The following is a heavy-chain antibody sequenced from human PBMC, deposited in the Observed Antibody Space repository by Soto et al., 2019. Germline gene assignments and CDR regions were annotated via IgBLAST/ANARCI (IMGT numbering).Heavy chain of an antibody. Sequence: QXLSLTCASSGDXVSSNSAAWNWIRQSPSRGLEWLGSTYYRSKWYNDYSVSVKSRITINPDTSKNQFSLQINSVTPEDKAVYYCARRAGIAGRFDYWGQGTLVTVSS. CDR3: ARRAGIAGRFDY. CDR2: TYYRSKWYN. D-gene: IGHD3-10*01. J-gene: IGHJ4*02. CDR1: GDXVSSNSAA. V-gene: IGHV6-1*01.